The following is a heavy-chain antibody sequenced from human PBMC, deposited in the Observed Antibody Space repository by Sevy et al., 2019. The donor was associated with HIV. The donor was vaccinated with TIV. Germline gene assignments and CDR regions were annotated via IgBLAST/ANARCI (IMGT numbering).Heavy chain of an antibody. CDR1: KFTFSDYY. CDR3: ARWGPDQQWLAPFDF. V-gene: IGHV3-11*04. D-gene: IGHD6-19*01. CDR2: ISSSGSSK. Sequence: GSLRLSCAASKFTFSDYYMTWIRQAPGKGLEWVSYISSSGSSKQYADSVKGRFTISRDNTKNSMYLQMNSLRAEDTAVYYCARWGPDQQWLAPFDFWGPGTLVTVSS. J-gene: IGHJ4*02.